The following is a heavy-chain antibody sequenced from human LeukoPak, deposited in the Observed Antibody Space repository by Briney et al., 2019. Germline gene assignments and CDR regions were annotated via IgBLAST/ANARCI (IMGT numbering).Heavy chain of an antibody. CDR1: GGSISSYY. D-gene: IGHD3-22*01. V-gene: IGHV4-59*01. J-gene: IGHJ4*02. Sequence: SETLSLTCTDSGGSISSYYWSWIRQPPGKGLEGIGYIYYSGSTNYNPSLTSRVTISVVTSKNQFSLKLSSVTAADTAVYYCARVSGYYESSGYPYYFDYWGQGTLVTVSS. CDR2: IYYSGST. CDR3: ARVSGYYESSGYPYYFDY.